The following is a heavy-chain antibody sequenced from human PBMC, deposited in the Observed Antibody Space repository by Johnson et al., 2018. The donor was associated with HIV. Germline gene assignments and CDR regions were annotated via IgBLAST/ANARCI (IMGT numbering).Heavy chain of an antibody. CDR1: GFTVSSNY. CDR2: IYSGGST. Sequence: VQLVESGGGLVQPGGSLRLSCAASGFTVSSNYMSWVRQAPGKGLEWVSVIYSGGSTYYADSVKGRFTISRDNSKNTLYLQMNSLKTEDTAVYYCTTDWGLWFGNLLHDAFDIWGQGTMVTVSS. J-gene: IGHJ3*02. CDR3: TTDWGLWFGNLLHDAFDI. D-gene: IGHD3-10*01. V-gene: IGHV3-66*01.